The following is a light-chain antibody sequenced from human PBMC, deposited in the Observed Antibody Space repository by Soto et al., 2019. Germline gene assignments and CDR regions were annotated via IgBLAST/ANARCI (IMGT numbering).Light chain of an antibody. CDR3: QQWRT. V-gene: IGKV3D-15*01. Sequence: TQSPATLSVSPGERATLSCRASQSVSSNLAWYQQKPGQAPRLLIYGASTRATGIPARFSGSGSGTDFTLTISSLEPEDFAVYYCQQWRTFGPGTKVDIK. CDR2: GAS. CDR1: QSVSSN. J-gene: IGKJ3*01.